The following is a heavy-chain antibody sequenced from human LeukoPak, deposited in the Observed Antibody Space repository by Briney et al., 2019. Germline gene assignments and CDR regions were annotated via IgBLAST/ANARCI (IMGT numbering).Heavy chain of an antibody. D-gene: IGHD2-2*01. Sequence: GESLKISCKGSGYSFTSYWIGWVRQIPGKGLEWMGIIYPGDSDTRYSPSFQGQVTISADKSISTAYLQWSSLKASDTAMYYCASNERCSSTSCYAFDYWGQGTLVTVSS. J-gene: IGHJ4*02. CDR3: ASNERCSSTSCYAFDY. CDR1: GYSFTSYW. V-gene: IGHV5-51*01. CDR2: IYPGDSDT.